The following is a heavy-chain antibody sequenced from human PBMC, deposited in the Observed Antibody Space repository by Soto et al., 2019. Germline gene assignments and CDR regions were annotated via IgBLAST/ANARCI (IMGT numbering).Heavy chain of an antibody. Sequence: PGGSLRLSCAASGFTFSSYAMHWVRQAPGKGLEWVAVISYDGSNKYYADSVKGRFTISRDNSKNTLYLQMNSLRAEDTAVYYCARGHSGYYPYYFDYWGQGTLVTVSS. V-gene: IGHV3-30-3*01. CDR3: ARGHSGYYPYYFDY. CDR2: ISYDGSNK. D-gene: IGHD3-22*01. J-gene: IGHJ4*02. CDR1: GFTFSSYA.